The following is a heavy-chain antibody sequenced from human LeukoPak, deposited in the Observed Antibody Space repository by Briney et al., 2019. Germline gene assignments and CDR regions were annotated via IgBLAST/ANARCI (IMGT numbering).Heavy chain of an antibody. CDR3: ARSGARDGYLNNDAFDI. CDR2: IYYSGST. J-gene: IGHJ3*02. Sequence: SETLSLTCTVSGGSISSYYWSWIRQPPGKGLEWIGYIYYSGSTNYNPSLKSRVTISVDTSKNQFSLKLSSVTAADTAVYYCARSGARDGYLNNDAFDIWGQGTMVTVSS. V-gene: IGHV4-59*01. CDR1: GGSISSYY. D-gene: IGHD5-24*01.